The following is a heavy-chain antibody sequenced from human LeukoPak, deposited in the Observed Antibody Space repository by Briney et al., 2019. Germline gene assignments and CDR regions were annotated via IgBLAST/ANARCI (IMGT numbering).Heavy chain of an antibody. CDR3: ARGVDCSGDSCYPNWFDR. Sequence: GESLRISCKVSGDSFTNYWIGWVRQMPGKGLEWMGIIHPGDFDTRYSPSFQGQVTISADKSISTAYLQWSSLEASDTAMYYCARGVDCSGDSCYPNWFDRWGQGALVTVSS. J-gene: IGHJ5*02. CDR2: IHPGDFDT. V-gene: IGHV5-51*01. D-gene: IGHD2-15*01. CDR1: GDSFTNYW.